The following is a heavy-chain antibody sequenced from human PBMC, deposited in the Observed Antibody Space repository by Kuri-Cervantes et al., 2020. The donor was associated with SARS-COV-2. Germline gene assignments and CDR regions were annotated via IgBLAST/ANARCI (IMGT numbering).Heavy chain of an antibody. CDR2: ISGSGGCT. D-gene: IGHD2-2*02. CDR3: AKGEEVVGAIRWGPKKYNSYDMAV. J-gene: IGHJ6*02. Sequence: GGSLRLSCAASGFTFSSYAMSWVRQAPGTGLEWVSAISGSGGCTYYADSVKGRFTVARDNSKDTLYLQMNSLRGDDTAVYYCAKGEEVVGAIRWGPKKYNSYDMAVWGQGTMVTVSS. V-gene: IGHV3-23*01. CDR1: GFTFSSYA.